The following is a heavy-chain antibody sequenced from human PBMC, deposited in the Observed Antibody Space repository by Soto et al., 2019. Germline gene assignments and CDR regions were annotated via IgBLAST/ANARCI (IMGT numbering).Heavy chain of an antibody. D-gene: IGHD3-10*01. J-gene: IGHJ4*02. CDR1: GFTFSSYA. CDR2: ISGSGGST. Sequence: EVQLLESGGGLVQPGGSLRLSCAASGFTFSSYAMSWVRQAPGKGLEWVSAISGSGGSTYYADSVKGRFTISRDNSKNTLYLQMISLRAEDTAVYYCAKGLIVWFGELSPVPDYWGQGTLVTVSS. CDR3: AKGLIVWFGELSPVPDY. V-gene: IGHV3-23*01.